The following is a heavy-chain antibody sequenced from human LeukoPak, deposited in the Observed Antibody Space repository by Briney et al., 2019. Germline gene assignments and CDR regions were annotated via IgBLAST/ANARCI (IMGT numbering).Heavy chain of an antibody. CDR3: ARGNTYYYDSSGYYDDNWFDP. J-gene: IGHJ5*02. CDR2: IYYSGST. CDR1: SGSISSYY. D-gene: IGHD3-22*01. Sequence: PSETLSLTCTVSSGSISSYYWSWIRQPPGKGLEWIGYIYYSGSTNYNPSLKSRVTISVDTSKNQFSLKLSSVTAADTAVYYCARGNTYYYDSSGYYDDNWFDPWGQGTLVTVSS. V-gene: IGHV4-59*08.